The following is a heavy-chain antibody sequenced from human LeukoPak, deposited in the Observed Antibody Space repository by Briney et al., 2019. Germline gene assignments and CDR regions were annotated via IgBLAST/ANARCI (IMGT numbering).Heavy chain of an antibody. CDR1: GYTFTSYY. V-gene: IGHV1-46*01. CDR2: INPSGGST. Sequence: GASVKVSCKASGYTFTSYYMHWVRQAPGQGLEWMGIINPSGGSTSYAQKFQGRVTMTRDTSTSTVYMELGSLRSEDTAVYYCARAAPEHYFDYWGQGTLVTVSS. J-gene: IGHJ4*02. CDR3: ARAAPEHYFDY.